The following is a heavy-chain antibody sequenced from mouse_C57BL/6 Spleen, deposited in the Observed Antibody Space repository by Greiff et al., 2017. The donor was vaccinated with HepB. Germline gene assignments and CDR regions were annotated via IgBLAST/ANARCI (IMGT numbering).Heavy chain of an antibody. CDR1: GYTFTDYY. CDR3: ARWDDYDDYAMDY. D-gene: IGHD2-4*01. V-gene: IGHV1-26*01. CDR2: INPNNGGT. Sequence: EVQLQQSGPELVKPGASVKISCKASGYTFTDYYMNWVKQSHGKSLEWIGDINPNNGGTSYNQKFKGKATLTVDKSSSTAYVELRSLTSEDSAVYYCARWDDYDDYAMDYWGQGTSVTVSS. J-gene: IGHJ4*01.